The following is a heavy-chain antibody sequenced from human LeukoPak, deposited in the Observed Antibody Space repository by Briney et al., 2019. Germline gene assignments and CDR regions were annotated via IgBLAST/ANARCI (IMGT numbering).Heavy chain of an antibody. D-gene: IGHD6-13*01. CDR3: ASRIAAAGAEYFQH. CDR2: IKQDGSEK. CDR1: GFTFCSYW. V-gene: IGHV3-7*03. Sequence: GGSLRLSCAASGFTFCSYWMSWVRQAPGKGLEWVANIKQDGSEKYYVDSVKGRFTISRDNAKNSLYLQMNSLRAEDTAVYYCASRIAAAGAEYFQHWGQGTLVTVSS. J-gene: IGHJ1*01.